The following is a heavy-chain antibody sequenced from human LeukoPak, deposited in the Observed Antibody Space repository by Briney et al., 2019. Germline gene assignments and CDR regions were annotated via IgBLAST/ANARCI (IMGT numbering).Heavy chain of an antibody. D-gene: IGHD3-10*01. Sequence: PSETLSLTCTVSGGSISSGGYYWSWIRQHPGKGLEWIGYIYYSGSTYYNPSLKSRVTISVDTSKNQFSLKLNSVTAADTAVYYCASYGSGSYRFDPWGQGTLVTVSS. J-gene: IGHJ5*02. CDR2: IYYSGST. V-gene: IGHV4-31*03. CDR1: GGSISSGGYY. CDR3: ASYGSGSYRFDP.